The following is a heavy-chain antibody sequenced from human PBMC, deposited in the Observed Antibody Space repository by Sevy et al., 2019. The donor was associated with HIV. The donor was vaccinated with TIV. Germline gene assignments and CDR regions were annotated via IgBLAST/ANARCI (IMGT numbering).Heavy chain of an antibody. V-gene: IGHV3-23*01. D-gene: IGHD1-7*01. CDR3: AKPNWNFRADWFDT. CDR1: GFTSGAFA. Sequence: GSLRISCKVNGFTSGAFALSWVRPTPVKGLEWISSISGSGGLTHYADSVKGRFTISRDKSKGTVDLEMNNLRGDDTAVYYCAKPNWNFRADWFDTWGQGTLVTVSS. CDR2: ISGSGGLT. J-gene: IGHJ5*02.